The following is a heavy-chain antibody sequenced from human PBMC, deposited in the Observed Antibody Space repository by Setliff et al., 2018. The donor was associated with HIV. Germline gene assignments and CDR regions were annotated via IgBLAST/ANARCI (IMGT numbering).Heavy chain of an antibody. Sequence: SETLSLTCVISGGSMGSHYWSWIRQSPGKGLEWIAEIHHTGYINYNPSLRSRVSVSRDMSSNQFSLRLSSVTAADAAVYYCAAFFVTPMTTQDFWGQGTLVTVSS. V-gene: IGHV4-34*01. D-gene: IGHD4-4*01. CDR1: GGSMGSHY. J-gene: IGHJ4*02. CDR3: AAFFVTPMTTQDF. CDR2: IHHTGYI.